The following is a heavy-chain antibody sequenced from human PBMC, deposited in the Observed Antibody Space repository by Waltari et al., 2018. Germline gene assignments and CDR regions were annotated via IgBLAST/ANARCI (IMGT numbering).Heavy chain of an antibody. V-gene: IGHV3-23*01. D-gene: IGHD6-19*01. CDR2: ISGRGGTT. CDR3: AKQPGYSSGWNEDYFDY. CDR1: GFTFSTYA. J-gene: IGHJ4*02. Sequence: EVQLLESGGGLVQPGGSLRLSCAASGFTFSTYAMSWVRQAPGKGLEWVSPISGRGGTTYYADAVKGRFTISRDNSKNTLYLQMSSLRAEDTAVYYCAKQPGYSSGWNEDYFDYWGQGTLVTVSS.